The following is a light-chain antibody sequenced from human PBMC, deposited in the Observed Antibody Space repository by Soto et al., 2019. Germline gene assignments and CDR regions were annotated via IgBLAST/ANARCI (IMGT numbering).Light chain of an antibody. CDR1: QSLGSN. CDR3: QHYNHWPT. Sequence: EIVMTQSPATLSVSPGERATLSCRASQSLGSNLAWYQRKPGQAPRLLIYDASTRVIGIPARFSGSGSGTEFTLTISSLQSEDVAVYYCQHYNHWPTFGQGTKVEIK. J-gene: IGKJ1*01. CDR2: DAS. V-gene: IGKV3-15*01.